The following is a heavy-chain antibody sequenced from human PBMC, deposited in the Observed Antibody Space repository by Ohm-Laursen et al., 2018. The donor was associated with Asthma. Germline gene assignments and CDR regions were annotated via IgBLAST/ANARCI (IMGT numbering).Heavy chain of an antibody. CDR1: GGSISSYY. J-gene: IGHJ4*02. CDR3: ARGLNPGYSYGYGFDY. D-gene: IGHD5-18*01. V-gene: IGHV4-59*12. CDR2: IYYSGST. Sequence: TLSLTCTVSGGSISSYYWSWIRQPPGKGLEWIGYIYYSGSTNYNPSLKSRVTISVDTSKNQFSLKLSSVTAADTAVYYCARGLNPGYSYGYGFDYWGQGTLVTVSS.